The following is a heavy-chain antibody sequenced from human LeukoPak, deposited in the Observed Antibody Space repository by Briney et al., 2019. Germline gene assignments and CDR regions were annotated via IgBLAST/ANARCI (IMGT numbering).Heavy chain of an antibody. D-gene: IGHD3-10*01. J-gene: IGHJ4*02. CDR3: ARGSHRAWEVLLD. Sequence: SQTLSLTCAVYGGSFNYYWSWIRQPPGKGLEWIGDINQSGITNYDPSLKSRVTISIDTSKNQLSLKVTSVTAADTAVYYCARGSHRAWEVLLDWGQGTLVTVSS. V-gene: IGHV4-34*01. CDR2: INQSGIT. CDR1: GGSFNYY.